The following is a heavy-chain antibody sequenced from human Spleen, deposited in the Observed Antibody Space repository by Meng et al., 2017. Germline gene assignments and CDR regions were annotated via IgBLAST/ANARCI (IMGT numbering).Heavy chain of an antibody. J-gene: IGHJ4*02. CDR3: ARGLDPSGFRGVSLFDY. Sequence: SETLSLTCTVSGGSISSNNYYWGWIRQPPGKGLEWIGSIYYSGSTYYNPSLKSRVTISVDTSKNQFSLKLSSVTAADTAVYYCARGLDPSGFRGVSLFDYWGQGTLVTVSS. V-gene: IGHV4-39*07. CDR2: IYYSGST. CDR1: GGSISSNNYY. D-gene: IGHD3-10*01.